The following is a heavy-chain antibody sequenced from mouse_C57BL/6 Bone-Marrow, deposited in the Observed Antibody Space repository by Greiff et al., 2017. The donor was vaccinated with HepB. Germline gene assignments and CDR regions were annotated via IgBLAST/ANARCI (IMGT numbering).Heavy chain of an antibody. J-gene: IGHJ4*01. V-gene: IGHV5-17*01. CDR2: ISSGSSTI. Sequence: EVMLVESGGGLVKSGGSLKRSCAASGFTFSDYGMHWVRQDPEKGLEWVAYISSGSSTIYYADTVKGRFTISRDNAKNTLFLQMTSLRSEDTAMYYCARRDTDWGQGTSVTVSS. CDR1: GFTFSDYG. CDR3: ARRDTD.